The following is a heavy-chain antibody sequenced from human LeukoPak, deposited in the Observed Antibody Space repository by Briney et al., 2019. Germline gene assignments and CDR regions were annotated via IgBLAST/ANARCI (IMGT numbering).Heavy chain of an antibody. V-gene: IGHV1-69*13. D-gene: IGHD3-10*01. J-gene: IGHJ4*02. Sequence: SVKVSCKASGGTFSSYAISWVRQAPGQGLEWMGGIIPIFGTANYAQKFQGRVTITADESTSTAYMELSSLRSEDTAVYYCARDRYGSGYFDYWGQGTLVTVSS. CDR2: IIPIFGTA. CDR1: GGTFSSYA. CDR3: ARDRYGSGYFDY.